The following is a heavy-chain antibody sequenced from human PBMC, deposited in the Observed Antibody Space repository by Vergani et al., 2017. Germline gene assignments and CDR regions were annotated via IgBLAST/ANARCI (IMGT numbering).Heavy chain of an antibody. CDR3: AKKGGGYCSGGTCYPDY. CDR1: GFTFNSYG. Sequence: QVQLVESGGGVVQPGGSLRLSCAASGFTFNSYGMHWVRQAPGKGLEWVASIRSDESRRYYGDSMEGPFTISRDNSKNTLYLQMKSLRPEDTAVYYCAKKGGGYCSGGTCYPDYWGRGTLVIVS. V-gene: IGHV3-30*02. D-gene: IGHD2-15*01. J-gene: IGHJ4*02. CDR2: IRSDESRR.